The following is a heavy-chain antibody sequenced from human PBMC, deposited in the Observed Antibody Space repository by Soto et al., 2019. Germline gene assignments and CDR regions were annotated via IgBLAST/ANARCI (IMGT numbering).Heavy chain of an antibody. D-gene: IGHD6-13*01. Sequence: TLSLTCTVSGGSITSGDSYWSWIRQSPGKGLEWIAYIFYNGNASYNPSLRSRASISVDTSKNQFSLKLTSVTAADTAVYYCARDFRFSSSSYMGAWFDPWGQGTLVTVSS. CDR3: ARDFRFSSSSYMGAWFDP. CDR1: GGSITSGDSY. J-gene: IGHJ5*02. CDR2: IFYNGNA. V-gene: IGHV4-30-4*01.